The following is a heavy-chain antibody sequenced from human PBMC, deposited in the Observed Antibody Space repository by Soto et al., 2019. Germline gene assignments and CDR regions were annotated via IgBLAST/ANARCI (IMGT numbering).Heavy chain of an antibody. D-gene: IGHD5-12*01. CDR3: ASERDGYNLTRPPYDAFDI. CDR1: GGTFSSYA. J-gene: IGHJ3*02. CDR2: IIPIFGTA. Sequence: QVQLVQSGAEVKKPGSSVKVSCKASGGTFSSYAISWVRQAPGQGLEWMGGIIPIFGTANYAQKFQGRVTITADESTSTAYVELSSLRSEDTAVYYCASERDGYNLTRPPYDAFDIWGQGTMVTVSS. V-gene: IGHV1-69*01.